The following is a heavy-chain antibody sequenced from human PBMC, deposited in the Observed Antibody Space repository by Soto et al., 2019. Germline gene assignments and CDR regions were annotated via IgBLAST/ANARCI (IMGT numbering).Heavy chain of an antibody. CDR3: ASSHSSGWHFDY. D-gene: IGHD6-19*01. V-gene: IGHV3-23*01. CDR2: ISGSGGST. Sequence: GGSLRLSCAASGFTFSSYAMSWVRQAPGKGLEWVSAISGSGGSTYYADSVKGRFTISRDNSKNTLYLQMNSLRAEDTAVYYCASSHSSGWHFDYWGQGTLVTVSS. J-gene: IGHJ4*02. CDR1: GFTFSSYA.